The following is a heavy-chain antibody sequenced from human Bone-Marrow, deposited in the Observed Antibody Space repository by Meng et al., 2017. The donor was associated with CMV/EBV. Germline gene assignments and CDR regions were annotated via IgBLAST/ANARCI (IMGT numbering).Heavy chain of an antibody. D-gene: IGHD6-6*01. V-gene: IGHV1-2*02. CDR3: ARTFDRTARLGSYYYYGMDV. CDR2: INPNSGGT. Sequence: ASVKVSCKASGYTFTGYYMHWVRQAPGQGLEWMGWINPNSGGTNYAQKFQGRVTMTRNTSISTAYMELSSLRSEDTAVYYCARTFDRTARLGSYYYYGMDVWGQGTTVTVSS. J-gene: IGHJ6*02. CDR1: GYTFTGYY.